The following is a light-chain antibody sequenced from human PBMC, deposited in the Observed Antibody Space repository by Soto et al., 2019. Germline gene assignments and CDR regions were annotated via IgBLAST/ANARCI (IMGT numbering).Light chain of an antibody. Sequence: MTQSPSSLSATVGDRVTITCRASQDVSSYLVWYQQKPGQPPRLLLYGASTRATGIPVRFRGSGSGTEFTLTISSLQSEDSAVYYCHQYNSWPRGTFGPGTKVEIK. V-gene: IGKV3-15*01. J-gene: IGKJ3*01. CDR2: GAS. CDR3: HQYNSWPRGT. CDR1: QDVSSY.